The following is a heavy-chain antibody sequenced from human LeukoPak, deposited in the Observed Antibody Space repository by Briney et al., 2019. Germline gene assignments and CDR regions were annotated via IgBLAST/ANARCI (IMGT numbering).Heavy chain of an antibody. Sequence: GGSLRLSCAASGFTFSDYYMNWIRQAPGKGLEWVSAISGSGGSTYYADSVKGRFTISRDNSKNTLYLQMNSLRAEDTAVYYCAKDDYGGNDYWGQGTLVTVSS. J-gene: IGHJ4*02. CDR3: AKDDYGGNDY. CDR1: GFTFSDYY. V-gene: IGHV3-23*01. D-gene: IGHD4-23*01. CDR2: ISGSGGST.